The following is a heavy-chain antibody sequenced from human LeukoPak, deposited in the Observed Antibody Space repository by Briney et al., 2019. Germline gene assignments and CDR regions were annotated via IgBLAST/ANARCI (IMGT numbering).Heavy chain of an antibody. CDR2: IYSSGST. V-gene: IGHV4-34*01. J-gene: IGHJ4*02. D-gene: IGHD3-10*01. Sequence: PSETLSLTCAVYGGSFSGHYWSWIRQPPGKGPEWIGRIYSSGSTNYNPSLKSRVTISVDTPKNQFSLKLSSVTAADTAVYYCARQNIVLLWFGERGSWYFDYWGQGTLVTVSS. CDR1: GGSFSGHY. CDR3: ARQNIVLLWFGERGSWYFDY.